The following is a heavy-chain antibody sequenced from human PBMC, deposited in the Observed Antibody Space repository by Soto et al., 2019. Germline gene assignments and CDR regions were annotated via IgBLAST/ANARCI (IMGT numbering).Heavy chain of an antibody. J-gene: IGHJ4*02. V-gene: IGHV4-34*01. Sequence: SETLSLTCAVYGGSFSGYYWSWIRQPPGKGLEWIGEINHSGSTNYNPSLKSRVTISVDTSKNQFSLKLSSVTAADTAVYYCARGGVYALDYWGQGTLVTVSS. CDR1: GGSFSGYY. D-gene: IGHD2-8*01. CDR3: ARGGVYALDY. CDR2: INHSGST.